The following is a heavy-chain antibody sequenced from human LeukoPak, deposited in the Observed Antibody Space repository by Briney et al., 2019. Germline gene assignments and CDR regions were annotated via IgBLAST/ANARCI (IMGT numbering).Heavy chain of an antibody. CDR3: AREVPPVAKYYFDY. V-gene: IGHV3-30*03. D-gene: IGHD2-2*01. CDR2: VPYDGSDK. CDR1: GFTFNNYH. J-gene: IGHJ4*02. Sequence: PGGSLRLSCAASGFTFNNYHMYWVRQAPGKGLEWVAVVPYDGSDKYYANSVKGRFTISRDNSKNTLYLQMNSLRVEDTAVYYCAREVPPVAKYYFDYWGQGTLVTASS.